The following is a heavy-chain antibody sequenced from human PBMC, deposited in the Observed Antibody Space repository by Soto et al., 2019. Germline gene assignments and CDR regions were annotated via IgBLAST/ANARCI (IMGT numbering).Heavy chain of an antibody. CDR3: ARMPGIAAAGTFYYYGMDV. V-gene: IGHV2-70*01. J-gene: IGHJ6*02. Sequence: GSGPTLVNPTQTLPLTSTFSGFSLSTSGMCVSWIRQPPGKALEWLALIDWDDDKYYSTSLKTRLTISKDTSKNQVVLTMTNMDPVDTATYYCARMPGIAAAGTFYYYGMDVWGQGTTVTVSS. CDR2: IDWDDDK. CDR1: GFSLSTSGMC. D-gene: IGHD6-13*01.